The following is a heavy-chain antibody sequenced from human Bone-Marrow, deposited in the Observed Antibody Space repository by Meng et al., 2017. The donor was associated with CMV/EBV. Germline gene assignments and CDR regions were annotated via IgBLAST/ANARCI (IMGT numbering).Heavy chain of an antibody. D-gene: IGHD2-15*01. CDR3: ARESYCSGGSCYSGVDY. V-gene: IGHV4-39*07. Sequence: WIRQPPGKGLEWIGSIYYSGSTYYNPSLKSRVTISVDTSKNQFSLKLSSVTAADTAVYYCARESYCSGGSCYSGVDYWGQGTLVTVSS. CDR2: IYYSGST. J-gene: IGHJ4*02.